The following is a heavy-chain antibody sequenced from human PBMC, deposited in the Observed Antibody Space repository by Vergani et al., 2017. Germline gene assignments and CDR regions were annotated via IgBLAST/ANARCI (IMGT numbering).Heavy chain of an antibody. CDR3: ARESIQLWSSFDY. Sequence: QVKLQESGPGLLKPSQTLSLTCTVSGESIRSGSHYWSWIRQPAGKGPEWIGYIYYSGSTYYNPSLKSRVTISVDTSKNQFSLKLSSVTAADTAVYYCARESIQLWSSFDYWGQGTLVTVSS. CDR2: IYYSGST. D-gene: IGHD5-18*01. J-gene: IGHJ4*02. V-gene: IGHV4-30-4*08. CDR1: GESIRSGSHY.